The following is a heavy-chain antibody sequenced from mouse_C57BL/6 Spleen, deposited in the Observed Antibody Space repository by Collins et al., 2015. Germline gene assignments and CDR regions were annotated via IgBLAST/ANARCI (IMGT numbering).Heavy chain of an antibody. V-gene: IGHV1-14*01. CDR2: INPYNDGT. CDR3: ARDGNYGWFAY. CDR1: GYTFTSYV. Sequence: EVQLQQSGPELVKPGASVKMSCKASGYTFTSYVMHWVKQKPGQGLEWIGYINPYNDGTKYNEKFKGKATLTSDKSSSTAYMELSSLTSEDSAVYYCARDGNYGWFAYWGQGTLVTVSA. D-gene: IGHD2-1*01. J-gene: IGHJ3*01.